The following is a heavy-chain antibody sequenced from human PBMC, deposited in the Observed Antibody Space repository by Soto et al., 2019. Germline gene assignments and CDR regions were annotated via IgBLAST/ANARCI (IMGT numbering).Heavy chain of an antibody. D-gene: IGHD1-26*01. CDR3: AGQELQLTGYYDYCMDV. CDR2: IYPGDSDT. V-gene: IGHV5-51*01. Sequence: GESLKISCKGSGYSFTSYWIGWVRQMPGKGLEWMGIIYPGDSDTRYSPSFQGQVTISADKSISTAYLQWSSLKASDTAMYYCAGQELQLTGYYDYCMDVWGQGTTVTVSS. CDR1: GYSFTSYW. J-gene: IGHJ6*02.